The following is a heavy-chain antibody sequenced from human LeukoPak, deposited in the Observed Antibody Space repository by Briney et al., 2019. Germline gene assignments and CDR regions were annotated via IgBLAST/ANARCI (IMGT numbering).Heavy chain of an antibody. CDR3: AVDSSGYYSSPDAFDI. J-gene: IGHJ3*02. D-gene: IGHD3-22*01. CDR1: GGTFSSYA. V-gene: IGHV1-18*01. CDR2: ISAYNGNT. Sequence: ASVKVSCKASGGTFSSYAISWVRQAPGQGLEWLGWISAYNGNTNYAQNLQGRVTMTTDTSTSTAYMELRSLRSDDTAVYYCAVDSSGYYSSPDAFDIWGQGTMVTVSS.